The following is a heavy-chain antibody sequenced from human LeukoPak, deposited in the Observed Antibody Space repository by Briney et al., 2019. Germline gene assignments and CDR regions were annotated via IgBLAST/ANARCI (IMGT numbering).Heavy chain of an antibody. V-gene: IGHV3-21*01. Sequence: GRSLRLSCAASGFTFSSYAMHWVRQAPGKGLEWVSSISSSSSYIYYADSVKGRFTISRDNAKNSLYPQMNSLRAEDTAVYYCARDGGQLWARYYYFDYWGQGTLVTVSS. J-gene: IGHJ4*02. CDR3: ARDGGQLWARYYYFDY. CDR2: ISSSSSYI. D-gene: IGHD5-18*01. CDR1: GFTFSSYA.